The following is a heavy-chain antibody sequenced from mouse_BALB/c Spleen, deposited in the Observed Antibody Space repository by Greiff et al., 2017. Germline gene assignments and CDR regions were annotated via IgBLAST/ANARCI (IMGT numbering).Heavy chain of an antibody. CDR3: ARDDYDEGYFDV. D-gene: IGHD2-4*01. CDR2: IWAGGST. V-gene: IGHV2-9*02. J-gene: IGHJ1*01. CDR1: GFSLTSYG. Sequence: VKLVESGPGLVAPSQSLSITCTVSGFSLTSYGVHWVRQPPGKGLEWLGVIWAGGSTNYNSALMSRLSISKDNSKSQVFLKMNSLQTDDTAMYYCARDDYDEGYFDVWGAGTTVTVSS.